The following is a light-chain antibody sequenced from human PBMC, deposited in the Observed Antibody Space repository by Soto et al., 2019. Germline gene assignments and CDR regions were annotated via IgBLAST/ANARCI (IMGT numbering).Light chain of an antibody. Sequence: EIVLTQSPATLSLSPGERATLSCRASQSISSYLAWYQQKPGQAPRLLFYDASIRAAGIPARFSGSGSGTDFTLTISSLEPEDLAVYYCQQRSDWPRTFGRGDQAGDQT. CDR2: DAS. J-gene: IGKJ2*01. V-gene: IGKV3-11*01. CDR1: QSISSY. CDR3: QQRSDWPRT.